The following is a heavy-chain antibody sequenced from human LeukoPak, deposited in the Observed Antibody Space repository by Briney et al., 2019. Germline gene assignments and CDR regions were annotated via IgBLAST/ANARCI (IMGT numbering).Heavy chain of an antibody. V-gene: IGHV3-23*01. CDR2: ISGSATST. CDR1: GFTFSSYS. J-gene: IGHJ4*02. Sequence: TGGSLRLSCAASGFTFSSYSMTWVRQAPGKGLEWVLVISGSATSTYYADSVKGRFTISRDNSKNTLYLQVNSLRAGDTAVYYCARAAMVRGVDYFDYWGQGTLVTVSS. CDR3: ARAAMVRGVDYFDY. D-gene: IGHD3-10*01.